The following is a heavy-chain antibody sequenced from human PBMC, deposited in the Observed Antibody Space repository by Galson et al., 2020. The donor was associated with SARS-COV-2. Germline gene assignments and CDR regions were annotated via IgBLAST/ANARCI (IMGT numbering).Heavy chain of an antibody. CDR1: GDSISSSSFY. Sequence: SETLSLTCIVSGDSISSSSFYWVWIPQPPGKGLVWIGSIYYSGGTYYNPSLRSRVTITIDTSKNQFSLRLSSVTAADTAVYYWARDGSYIEGTIAALDVWDQGTVVTVCS. J-gene: IGHJ3*01. V-gene: IGHV4-39*07. CDR2: IYYSGGT. CDR3: ARDGSYIEGTIAALDV. D-gene: IGHD1-26*01.